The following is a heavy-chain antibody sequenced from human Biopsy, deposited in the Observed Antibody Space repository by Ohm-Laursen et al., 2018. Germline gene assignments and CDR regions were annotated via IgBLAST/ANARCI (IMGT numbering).Heavy chain of an antibody. V-gene: IGHV1-46*01. J-gene: IGHJ4*02. Sequence: ASVKVSCKASGYSFTSYYMHWVRQAPGQGLGWMGMINPSGSTTSYPQIFQGRVTMTRDTSKSTVYMELSSLRSADTAVYFCARNTGWYGDLYYFDYWGQGTLVTVSS. CDR3: ARNTGWYGDLYYFDY. CDR1: GYSFTSYY. D-gene: IGHD6-19*01. CDR2: INPSGSTT.